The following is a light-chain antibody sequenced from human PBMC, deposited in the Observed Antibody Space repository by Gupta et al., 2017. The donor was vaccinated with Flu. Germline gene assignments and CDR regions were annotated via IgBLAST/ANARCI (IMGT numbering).Light chain of an antibody. Sequence: WYQHLPGTAPRLLIYNDNQRPSGVPDRFSGSKSGTSASLSIGGLQSEDEADYYCAAWDDSLTALSADGSLTGLWVFGGGTKLSVL. CDR3: AAWDDSLTALSADGSLTGLWV. V-gene: IGLV1-44*01. CDR2: NDN. J-gene: IGLJ3*02.